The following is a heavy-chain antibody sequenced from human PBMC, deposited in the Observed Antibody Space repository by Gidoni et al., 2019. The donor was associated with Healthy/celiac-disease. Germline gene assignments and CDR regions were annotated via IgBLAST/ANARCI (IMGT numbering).Heavy chain of an antibody. V-gene: IGHV3-15*01. D-gene: IGHD3-16*02. CDR1: VFTFSNAW. CDR3: TSTPGELSLFIDY. Sequence: EVQLVESGGGLVKPGGSLRLSCAASVFTFSNAWMSWVRQAPGKGLEWVCRIKSKTDGGTTDYAAPVKGRFTISRDDSKNTLYLQMNSLKTEDTAVYYCTSTPGELSLFIDYWGQGTLVTVSS. J-gene: IGHJ4*02. CDR2: IKSKTDGGTT.